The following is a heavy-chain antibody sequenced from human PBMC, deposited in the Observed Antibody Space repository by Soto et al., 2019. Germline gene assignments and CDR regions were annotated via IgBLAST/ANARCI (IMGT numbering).Heavy chain of an antibody. CDR1: GGSISNGDYY. CDR2: IYHSGST. Sequence: TLSLTCTVSGGSISNGDYYWSWIRQPPGKGLEWIGYIYHSGSTYYNPSLKSRVTISVDTSKNEFSLKLSSVTAADTAVYYCAREGVGARYFYGLDVWGQGTTVTVSS. CDR3: AREGVGARYFYGLDV. J-gene: IGHJ6*02. V-gene: IGHV4-30-4*01. D-gene: IGHD1-26*01.